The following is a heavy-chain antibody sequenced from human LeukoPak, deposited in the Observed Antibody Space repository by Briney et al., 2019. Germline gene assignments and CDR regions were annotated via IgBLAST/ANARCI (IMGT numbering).Heavy chain of an antibody. CDR1: GYTFTGYY. Sequence: GASVKVSRKASGYTFTGYYMHWVRQAPGQGLEWMGWINPNSGGTNYAQKFQGRVTMTRDTSISTAYMELSRLRSDDTAVYYCARECGGDCSYYFDYWGQGTLVTVSS. J-gene: IGHJ4*02. CDR3: ARECGGDCSYYFDY. D-gene: IGHD2-21*01. CDR2: INPNSGGT. V-gene: IGHV1-2*02.